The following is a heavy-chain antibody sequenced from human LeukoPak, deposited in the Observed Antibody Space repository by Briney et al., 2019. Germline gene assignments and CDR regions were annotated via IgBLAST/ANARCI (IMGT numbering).Heavy chain of an antibody. V-gene: IGHV4-38-2*02. CDR1: GYSISSGYY. CDR2: MHHSGKA. CDR3: AREWYCSSTSCHYYFEY. Sequence: PSETLSLTCAVSGYSISSGYYWGWIRQPPGKGLEWIGSMHHSGKAYYNRSLRSRVTIALDTSKNQLSVNLISVTAADTAVYYCAREWYCSSTSCHYYFEYWGQGTLVTVSS. D-gene: IGHD2-2*01. J-gene: IGHJ4*02.